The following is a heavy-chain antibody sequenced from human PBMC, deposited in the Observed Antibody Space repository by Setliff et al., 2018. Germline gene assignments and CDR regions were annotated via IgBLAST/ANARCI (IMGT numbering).Heavy chain of an antibody. CDR1: GVTGNKPW. Sequence: PGGSLRLSCAGSGVTGNKPWMSWVRQAPGKGLEWVALTNPDGDEIHYVDSVKGRFTISRDNAKNSLFLQISSLRAEDTAMYYCVTGSVPPNWGQGTLVTVSS. CDR2: TNPDGDEI. J-gene: IGHJ4*02. CDR3: VTGSVPPN. V-gene: IGHV3-7*03.